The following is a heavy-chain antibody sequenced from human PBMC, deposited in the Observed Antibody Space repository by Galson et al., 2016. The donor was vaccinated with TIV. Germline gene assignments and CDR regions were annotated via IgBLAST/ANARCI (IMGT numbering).Heavy chain of an antibody. CDR2: LFYGGST. CDR3: ARLTYSTSYYEYFEH. CDR1: GASISNSAYY. V-gene: IGHV4-39*01. J-gene: IGHJ1*01. Sequence: SETLSLTCDVPGASISNSAYYWGWIRQPPGKGLEWIGSLFYGGSTFYNPSLNSRITISVDKSKNQLSLRVTSVTAADAAVYFCARLTYSTSYYEYFEHWGQGTLVTVSS. D-gene: IGHD6-13*01.